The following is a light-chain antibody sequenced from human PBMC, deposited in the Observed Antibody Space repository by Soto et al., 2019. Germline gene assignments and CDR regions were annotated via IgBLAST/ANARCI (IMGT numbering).Light chain of an antibody. Sequence: DIQMTQSPSSLSASVGDRVTITCRASQCISHYLAWYQQKPGKVPKLLIYAASTLQSGVPSRFSGSGSGTDFTLTISSLQPEDVATYYCQKYNIAPFTFGPGTKVHIK. CDR2: AAS. V-gene: IGKV1-27*01. J-gene: IGKJ3*01. CDR3: QKYNIAPFT. CDR1: QCISHY.